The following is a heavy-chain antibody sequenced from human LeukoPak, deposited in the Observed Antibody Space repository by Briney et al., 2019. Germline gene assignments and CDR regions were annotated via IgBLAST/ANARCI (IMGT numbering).Heavy chain of an antibody. CDR3: AKDRDTSGWRYFDY. CDR1: GFTFSNYG. D-gene: IGHD6-19*01. V-gene: IGHV3-30*18. Sequence: GGSLRLSCAASGFTFSNYGMHWVRQAPGKGLEWVAVISYDGSNTYYADSVKGRFTISRDNSKNTLYLQMNSLRTEDTALFYCAKDRDTSGWRYFDYWGQGALVTVSS. CDR2: ISYDGSNT. J-gene: IGHJ4*02.